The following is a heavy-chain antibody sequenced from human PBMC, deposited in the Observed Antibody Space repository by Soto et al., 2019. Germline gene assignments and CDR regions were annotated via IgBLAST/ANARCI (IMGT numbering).Heavy chain of an antibody. CDR3: ARQIYDSDTGPNFQYYFDS. D-gene: IGHD3-22*01. V-gene: IGHV5-10-1*01. CDR2: IDPSDSQT. Sequence: GESLKISCKGSGYSFAGNCTTWVRKKPGKGLEWMGRIDPSDSQTYYSPSFRGHVTISVTKSITTVFLQWSSLRASDTAMYYCARQIYDSDTGPNFQYYFDSWGQGTPVTVSS. J-gene: IGHJ4*02. CDR1: GYSFAGNC.